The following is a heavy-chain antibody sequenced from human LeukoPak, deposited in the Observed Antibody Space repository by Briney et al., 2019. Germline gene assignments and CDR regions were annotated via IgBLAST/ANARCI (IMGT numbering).Heavy chain of an antibody. CDR2: IIPIFGTA. D-gene: IGHD1-7*01. CDR3: ASGTGTTFDGLDY. J-gene: IGHJ4*02. Sequence: SVKVSCKASGGTFSSYAISWVRQAPGQGLEWMGGIIPIFGTANYAQKFQGRVTITTDESTSTAYMELSSLRSEDAAVYYCASGTGTTFDGLDYWGQGTLVTVSS. V-gene: IGHV1-69*05. CDR1: GGTFSSYA.